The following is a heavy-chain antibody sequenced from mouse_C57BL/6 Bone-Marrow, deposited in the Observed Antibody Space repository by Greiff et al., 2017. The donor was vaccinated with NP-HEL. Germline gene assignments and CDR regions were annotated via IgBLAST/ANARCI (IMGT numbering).Heavy chain of an antibody. D-gene: IGHD1-1*01. CDR3: ASLGGYYGSSHLYYFDY. CDR2: IPPNSGST. CDR1: GYTFTSYW. V-gene: IGHV1-64*01. J-gene: IGHJ2*01. Sequence: VQLQQPGAELVKPGASVKLSCKASGYTFTSYWMHWVKQRPGQGLEWIGMIPPNSGSTNYNEKFKSKATLTVDKSSSTAYMQLSSLTSEDSAVYYCASLGGYYGSSHLYYFDYWGQGTTLTVSS.